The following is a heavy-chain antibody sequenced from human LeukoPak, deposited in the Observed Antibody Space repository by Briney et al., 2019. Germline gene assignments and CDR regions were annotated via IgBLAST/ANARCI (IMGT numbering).Heavy chain of an antibody. CDR1: GFTFSSYG. Sequence: PGGSLRLSCAASGFTFSSYGMHWVRQAPGKGLGWVAVISYDGSNKYYADSVKGRFTISRDNSKNTLYLQMNSLRAEDTAVYYCAKDSPTKYYFDYWGQGTLVTVSS. CDR2: ISYDGSNK. J-gene: IGHJ4*02. CDR3: AKDSPTKYYFDY. V-gene: IGHV3-30*18.